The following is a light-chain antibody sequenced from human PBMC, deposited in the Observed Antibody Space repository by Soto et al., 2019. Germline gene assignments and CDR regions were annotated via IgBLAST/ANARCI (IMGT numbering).Light chain of an antibody. CDR3: PSWDDSLTGLYV. CDR1: SSNIGSGT. J-gene: IGLJ1*01. CDR2: NNN. V-gene: IGLV1-44*01. Sequence: QSVLTQPPSVSGTPGQRVTISCSGGSSNIGSGTVNWYQQLPGTAPKLLIYNNNQRPSGVPDRFSGSKSGTSGSLAISGLQSEDEADYYCPSWDDSLTGLYVFGTGTKVTVL.